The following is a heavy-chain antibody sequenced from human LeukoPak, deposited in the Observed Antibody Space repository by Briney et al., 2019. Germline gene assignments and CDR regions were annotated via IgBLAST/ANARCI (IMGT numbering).Heavy chain of an antibody. J-gene: IGHJ5*02. CDR2: INSDGSST. V-gene: IGHV3-74*01. D-gene: IGHD3-10*01. CDR1: GFTFSSYW. CDR3: ARGPADYYGSGIWWFDP. Sequence: PGGSLRLSCAASGFTFSSYWMHWVRQAPGKGLVWVSRINSDGSSTSYADSVKGRFTISRDNAKNSLYLQMNSLRAEDTAVYYCARGPADYYGSGIWWFDPWGQGTLVTVSS.